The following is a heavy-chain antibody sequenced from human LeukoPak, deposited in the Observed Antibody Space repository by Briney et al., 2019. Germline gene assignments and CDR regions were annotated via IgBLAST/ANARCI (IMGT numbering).Heavy chain of an antibody. J-gene: IGHJ2*01. CDR2: IYSSGNT. CDR1: GGSISSNY. D-gene: IGHD6-25*01. Sequence: PSETLSLTCTVSGGSISSNYWSWIRQPAGKGLESIGRIYSSGNTNYNPSLKSRVTMSVDTSKNQFSLLLHSVTAADTAVYYCARVWLSSGSYWYFDFWGRGTLVIVSS. CDR3: ARVWLSSGSYWYFDF. V-gene: IGHV4-4*07.